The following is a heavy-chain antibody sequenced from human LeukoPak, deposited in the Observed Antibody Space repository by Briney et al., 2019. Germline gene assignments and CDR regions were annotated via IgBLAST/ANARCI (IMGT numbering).Heavy chain of an antibody. J-gene: IGHJ4*02. CDR3: HVLHDYGGDSWLVFDY. V-gene: IGHV1-69*05. Sequence: ASVKVSCKASGGTFSSYAISWVRQAPGQGLDWMGRIIPIYGTANYAQKFQGRVTITTDESTSTAYMELSRLRYEDTAVYYCHVLHDYGGDSWLVFDYGGQGTLVTVSS. D-gene: IGHD2-21*02. CDR1: GGTFSSYA. CDR2: IIPIYGTA.